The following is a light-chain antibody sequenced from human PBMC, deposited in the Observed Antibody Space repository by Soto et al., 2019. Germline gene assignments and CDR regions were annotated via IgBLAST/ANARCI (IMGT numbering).Light chain of an antibody. Sequence: EIVLTQSPATLSLSPGNRATLSCRASQSVSGYFAWYQQKPGQAPRLLIYDASNKATGTPARFSGSGSATDFTITITSLEPEDFAVYYCQQRSNWPSTFGGGTKVEI. CDR2: DAS. J-gene: IGKJ4*01. CDR3: QQRSNWPST. V-gene: IGKV3-11*01. CDR1: QSVSGY.